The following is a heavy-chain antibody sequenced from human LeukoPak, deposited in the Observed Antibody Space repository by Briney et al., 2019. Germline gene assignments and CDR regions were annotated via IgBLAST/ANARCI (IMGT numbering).Heavy chain of an antibody. Sequence: GSVKVSCKASGYTFTSYGISWVRQAPGQGLEWMGWISAYNGNTDYAQKLQGRVTMTTDTSTSTAYMELRSLRSDDTAVYYCARDRGDIVVVPAASLRLTGDAFDIWGQGTMVTVSS. CDR3: ARDRGDIVVVPAASLRLTGDAFDI. V-gene: IGHV1-18*01. J-gene: IGHJ3*02. CDR1: GYTFTSYG. CDR2: ISAYNGNT. D-gene: IGHD2-2*01.